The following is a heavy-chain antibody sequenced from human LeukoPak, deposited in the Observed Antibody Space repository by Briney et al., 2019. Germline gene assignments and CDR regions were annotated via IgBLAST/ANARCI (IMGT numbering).Heavy chain of an antibody. CDR1: GYTFTSYG. CDR2: INTNTGNP. J-gene: IGHJ6*03. CDR3: AGACPGYCSGGSCSYYYYYYYMDV. D-gene: IGHD2-15*01. V-gene: IGHV7-4-1*02. Sequence: GASVKVSCKASGYTFTSYGISWVRQAPGQGLEWMGWINTNTGNPTYAQGFTGRFVFSLDTSVSTAYLQISSLKAEDTAVYYCAGACPGYCSGGSCSYYYYYYYMDVWGKGTTVTVSS.